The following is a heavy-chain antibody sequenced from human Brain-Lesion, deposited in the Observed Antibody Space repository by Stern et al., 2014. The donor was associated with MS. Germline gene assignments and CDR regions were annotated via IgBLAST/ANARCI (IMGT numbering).Heavy chain of an antibody. J-gene: IGHJ4*02. CDR3: ATYYYDSTGYNDF. CDR1: GYTFTGYY. Sequence: VQLVQSGAEVKKPGASVKFSCKASGYTFTGYYMHWVREAPGQGLGWIGWINPKSGGTNYAQKLQGWVTMTRDTSINTAYMELSRLRSDDTAVYYCATYYYDSTGYNDFWGQGTLVTVSS. D-gene: IGHD3-22*01. V-gene: IGHV1-2*04. CDR2: INPKSGGT.